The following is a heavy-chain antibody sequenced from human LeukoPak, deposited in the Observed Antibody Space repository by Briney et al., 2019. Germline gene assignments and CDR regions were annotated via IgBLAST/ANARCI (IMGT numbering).Heavy chain of an antibody. Sequence: PSETLTLTCAVYGGSFSGYYWSWIRQPPGKGLEWIGEINHSGSTNYNPSLKSRVTISVDTSKNQFSLKLSSVTAADTALYYRARDLYGGYIDYWGQGTLVTVSS. J-gene: IGHJ4*02. CDR2: INHSGST. CDR1: GGSFSGYY. CDR3: ARDLYGGYIDY. V-gene: IGHV4-34*01. D-gene: IGHD4/OR15-4a*01.